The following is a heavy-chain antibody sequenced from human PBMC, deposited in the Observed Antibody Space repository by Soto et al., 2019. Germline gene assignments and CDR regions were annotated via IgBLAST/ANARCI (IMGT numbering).Heavy chain of an antibody. Sequence: ASVKVSCKASGYTFTGYYMHWVRQAPGQGLEWMGWINPNSGGTNYAQKFQGWVSMTRDTSISTAYMELSRLRSDDTAVYYCARTLIWFGEDTFEYWGQGTLVTVSS. CDR3: ARTLIWFGEDTFEY. J-gene: IGHJ4*02. V-gene: IGHV1-2*04. D-gene: IGHD3-10*01. CDR1: GYTFTGYY. CDR2: INPNSGGT.